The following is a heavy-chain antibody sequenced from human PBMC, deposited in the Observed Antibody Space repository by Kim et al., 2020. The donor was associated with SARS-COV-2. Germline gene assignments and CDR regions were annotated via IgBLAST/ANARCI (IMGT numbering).Heavy chain of an antibody. Sequence: PSCQAKVTISADKSISTAYLQWSSLKASDTAMYYCARGGQWELPGVAFDIWGQGTMVTVSS. J-gene: IGHJ3*02. D-gene: IGHD1-26*01. CDR3: ARGGQWELPGVAFDI. V-gene: IGHV5-51*01.